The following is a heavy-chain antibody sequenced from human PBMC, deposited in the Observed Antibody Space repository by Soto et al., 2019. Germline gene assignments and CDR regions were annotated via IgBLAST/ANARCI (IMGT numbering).Heavy chain of an antibody. Sequence: PGGSLRLSCAASGFTISGYWMHWVRQAPGKRLVWVSRINSDGSSTGYADSVKGRFTISRDNAKNTLYLQMNSLRAEDTAVYYCASDSSGLARMDDWGKGTTVTVSS. V-gene: IGHV3-74*01. CDR1: GFTISGYW. CDR2: INSDGSST. J-gene: IGHJ6*03. CDR3: ASDSSGLARMDD. D-gene: IGHD3-22*01.